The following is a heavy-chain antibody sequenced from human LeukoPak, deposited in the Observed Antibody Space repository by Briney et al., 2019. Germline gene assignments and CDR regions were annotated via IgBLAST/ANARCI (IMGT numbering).Heavy chain of an antibody. CDR2: INPSGGST. J-gene: IGHJ3*02. D-gene: IGHD1-26*01. CDR3: ARDREVGATQLGAFDI. Sequence: ASVKVSCKASGHTFTSYYMHWVRQAPGQGLEWMGIINPSGGSTSYAQKFQGRVTMTRDTSTSTVYMELSSLRSEDTAVYYCARDREVGATQLGAFDIWGQGTMVTVSS. V-gene: IGHV1-46*01. CDR1: GHTFTSYY.